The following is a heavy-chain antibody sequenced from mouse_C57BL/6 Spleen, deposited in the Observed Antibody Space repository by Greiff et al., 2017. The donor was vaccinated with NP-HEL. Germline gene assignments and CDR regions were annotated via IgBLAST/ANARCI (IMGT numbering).Heavy chain of an antibody. D-gene: IGHD1-1*01. Sequence: QVQLQQPGAELVKPGASVKLSCKASGYTFTSYWMHWVKQRPGPGLEWIGMIHPNSGSTNYNEKFKSKSTLTVDKSSSTAYMQLSSLTSEDSAVYYCARKDTTVVATVDYWGQGTTLTVSS. CDR2: IHPNSGST. J-gene: IGHJ2*01. CDR3: ARKDTTVVATVDY. V-gene: IGHV1-64*01. CDR1: GYTFTSYW.